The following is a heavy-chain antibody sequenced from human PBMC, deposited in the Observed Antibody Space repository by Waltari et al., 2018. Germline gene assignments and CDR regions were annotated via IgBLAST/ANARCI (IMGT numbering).Heavy chain of an antibody. CDR2: IIPILGIA. Sequence: QVQLVQSGAEVKKPGSSVKVSCKASGGTFSSYTISWVRQAPGQGLEWMGRIIPILGIANYAQKFQGRVTITADKSTSTAYMELSSLRSEDTAVYYCARVGCSGGSCYSGVPFDYWGQGTLVIVSS. CDR3: ARVGCSGGSCYSGVPFDY. CDR1: GGTFSSYT. J-gene: IGHJ4*02. D-gene: IGHD2-15*01. V-gene: IGHV1-69*02.